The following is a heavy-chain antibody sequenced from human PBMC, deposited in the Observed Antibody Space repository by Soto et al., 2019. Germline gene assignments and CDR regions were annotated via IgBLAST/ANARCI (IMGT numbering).Heavy chain of an antibody. CDR3: ARDSEAAGIPLDY. J-gene: IGHJ4*02. CDR2: ISSSSSYI. CDR1: GFTFSSYS. V-gene: IGHV3-21*01. D-gene: IGHD6-13*01. Sequence: GGSLRLSCAASGFTFSSYSMNWVRQAPGKGLEWVSSISSSSSYIYYADSVKGRFTISRDNAKNSLYLQMNSLRAEDTAVYYCARDSEAAGIPLDYWGQGTLVTVSS.